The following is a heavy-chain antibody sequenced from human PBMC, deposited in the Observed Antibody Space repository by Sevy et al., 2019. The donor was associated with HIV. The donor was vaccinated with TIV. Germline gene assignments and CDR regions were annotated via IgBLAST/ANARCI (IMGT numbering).Heavy chain of an antibody. CDR2: ISGSCGST. CDR1: GFTFSSYA. Sequence: GGSLRLSCAASGFTFSSYAMSWVRQAPGKGLEWVSAISGSCGSTYYADSVKGRFTISRDNSKNTLYLQMNSLRAEDTAVYYCAKGIGYVDYFDYWGQGTLVTVSS. CDR3: AKGIGYVDYFDY. V-gene: IGHV3-23*01. J-gene: IGHJ4*02. D-gene: IGHD5-12*01.